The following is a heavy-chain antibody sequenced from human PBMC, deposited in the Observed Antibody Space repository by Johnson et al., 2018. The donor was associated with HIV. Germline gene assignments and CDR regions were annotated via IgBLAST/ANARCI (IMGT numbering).Heavy chain of an antibody. Sequence: VQLVESGGGLVQPGGSLRLSCAASGFTFSSYWMSWVRQAPGKGLEWVANIKEDGSDKYYVDSVKGRFTISRDNAKNSPYLQMNSLRAEDTAVYYWARESIRGDKAFDIWCQGTMVTVSS. V-gene: IGHV3-7*05. CDR3: ARESIRGDKAFDI. CDR1: GFTFSSYW. D-gene: IGHD2-21*01. J-gene: IGHJ3*02. CDR2: IKEDGSDK.